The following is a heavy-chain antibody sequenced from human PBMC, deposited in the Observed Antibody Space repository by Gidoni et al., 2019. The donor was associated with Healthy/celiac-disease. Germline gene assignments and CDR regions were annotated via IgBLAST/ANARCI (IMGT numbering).Heavy chain of an antibody. D-gene: IGHD3-3*01. Sequence: QVQLVHSGAEVKKPGSSVKVPCKASGASLTSYTISWVQQAPGQGREWMGRTIPILGIANYAQKFQGRVTITADKATSTAYMELSSLRSEDTAVYYCARGVVIGYYYYGMDVWGQGTTVTVSS. V-gene: IGHV1-69*02. CDR2: TIPILGIA. CDR1: GASLTSYT. CDR3: ARGVVIGYYYYGMDV. J-gene: IGHJ6*02.